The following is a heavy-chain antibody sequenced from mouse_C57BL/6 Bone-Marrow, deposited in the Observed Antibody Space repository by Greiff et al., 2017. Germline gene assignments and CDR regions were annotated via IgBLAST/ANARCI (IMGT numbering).Heavy chain of an antibody. CDR3: ARWVYYDYDGGYAMDY. D-gene: IGHD2-4*01. Sequence: VQLQQSGPELVKPGASVKIPCKASGYTFTDYNMDWVKQSHGKSLEWIGDINPNNGGTIYTQKFKGKATLTVDKSSSTAYMELRSLTSEDTAVYYCARWVYYDYDGGYAMDYWGQGTSVTVSS. V-gene: IGHV1-18*01. CDR1: GYTFTDYN. J-gene: IGHJ4*01. CDR2: INPNNGGT.